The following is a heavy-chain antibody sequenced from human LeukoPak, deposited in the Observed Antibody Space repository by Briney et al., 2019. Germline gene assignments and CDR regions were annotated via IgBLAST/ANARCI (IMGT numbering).Heavy chain of an antibody. CDR2: IYSSGST. V-gene: IGHV4-61*02. D-gene: IGHD5-18*01. CDR3: ARPYGYEHKTYFDY. Sequence: PSETLSLTCTVSGGSISTKSYIWSWIRQPAGKGLEWIGRIYSSGSTNYNPSLKSRVTISVDTSKNHFSLKLSSVTAADTAVYYCARPYGYEHKTYFDYWGQGTLVTVSS. CDR1: GGSISTKSYI. J-gene: IGHJ4*02.